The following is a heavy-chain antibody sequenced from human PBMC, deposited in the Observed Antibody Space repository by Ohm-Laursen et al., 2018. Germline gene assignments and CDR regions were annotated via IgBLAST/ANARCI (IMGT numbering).Heavy chain of an antibody. CDR3: ARGLTGDY. J-gene: IGHJ4*02. V-gene: IGHV3-48*01. CDR2: ISSNSGSI. D-gene: IGHD1-14*01. Sequence: SLRLSCTASGFTFSNYGMNWVRQAPGKGLEWISSISSNSGSIYYADSVKGRFTISRDNAKNSLYLQMNSLRAEDTAVYYCARGLTGDYWGQGTLVTVSS. CDR1: GFTFSNYG.